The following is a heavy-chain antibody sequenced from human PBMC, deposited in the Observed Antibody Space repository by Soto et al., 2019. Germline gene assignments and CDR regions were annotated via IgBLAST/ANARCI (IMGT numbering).Heavy chain of an antibody. CDR1: GFIFINYY. D-gene: IGHD6-19*01. Sequence: EVQLVESGGGLVQPGGSLRLSCTASGFIFINYYLHWVRQVPGKGLLWVSRISGDGSSTNYADSARGRFTISRDSAKNTLYLQMNNLRAEDTALYYCVRSVSGKYDYWGQGTLVTVSS. CDR3: VRSVSGKYDY. V-gene: IGHV3-74*01. J-gene: IGHJ4*02. CDR2: ISGDGSST.